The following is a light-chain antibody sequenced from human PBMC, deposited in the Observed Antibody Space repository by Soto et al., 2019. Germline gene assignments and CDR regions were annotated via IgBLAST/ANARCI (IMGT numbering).Light chain of an antibody. Sequence: DIVMTQSPDSLAVSLGERATINCKSSQSVLLTSNNKNYLAWYQQKPRQPPKLLIYWASTRESGVPDRFSGSGSVTDFTLTISSLQTEDVAVYYCQQYYSLPYTFGQGTKLEIK. J-gene: IGKJ2*01. CDR3: QQYYSLPYT. V-gene: IGKV4-1*01. CDR2: WAS. CDR1: QSVLLTSNNKNY.